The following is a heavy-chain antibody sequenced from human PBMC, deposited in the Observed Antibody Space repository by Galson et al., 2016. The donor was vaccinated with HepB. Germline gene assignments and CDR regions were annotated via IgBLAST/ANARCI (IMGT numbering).Heavy chain of an antibody. V-gene: IGHV4-30-4*01. CDR1: GGSISSGDYY. CDR2: IYYSGST. CDR3: ARRTVVTTAGNWFDP. J-gene: IGHJ5*02. D-gene: IGHD2-2*01. Sequence: TLSLTCTVSGGSISSGDYYWSWIRQPPGKGLEWIGYIYYSGSTYYNPSLKGRVTMPVDTSKNQFSLNLGSVTAADAAVYYCARRTVVTTAGNWFDPWGQGTLVTVAS.